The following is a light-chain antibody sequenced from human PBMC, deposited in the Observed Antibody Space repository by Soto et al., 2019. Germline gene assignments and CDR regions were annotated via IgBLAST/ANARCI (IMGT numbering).Light chain of an antibody. CDR1: QTLTTD. CDR2: GTS. J-gene: IGKJ2*01. Sequence: EIVLTQSPATLSLSPGEGATLSCRASQTLTTDYLAWYQQKPGQAPRLLIYGTSTRATGIPARFSGSGSGTEFTLTVSSLQSEDCAVYYCQQYNNRPYTFGQGTRLESK. V-gene: IGKV3-15*01. CDR3: QQYNNRPYT.